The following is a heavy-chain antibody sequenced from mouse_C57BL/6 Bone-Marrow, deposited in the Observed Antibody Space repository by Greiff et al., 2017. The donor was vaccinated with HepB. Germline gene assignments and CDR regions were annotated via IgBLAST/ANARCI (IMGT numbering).Heavy chain of an antibody. D-gene: IGHD1-2*01. CDR2: IDPSDSYT. J-gene: IGHJ3*01. CDR3: ARGEVLLRPWFAY. CDR1: GYTFTSYW. Sequence: QVQLQQPGAELVMPGASVKLSCKASGYTFTSYWMHWVKQRPGQGLEWIGVIDPSDSYTNYNQKFKGKSTLTVDKSSSTAYMQLSSLTSEDSAVYYCARGEVLLRPWFAYWGQGTLVTVSA. V-gene: IGHV1-69*01.